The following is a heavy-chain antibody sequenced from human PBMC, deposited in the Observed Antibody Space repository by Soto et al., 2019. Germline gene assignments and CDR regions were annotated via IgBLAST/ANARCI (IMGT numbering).Heavy chain of an antibody. CDR3: AWEERLPRSWFDS. D-gene: IGHD1-26*01. V-gene: IGHV4-34*01. J-gene: IGHJ5*01. CDR2: VNHSGEA. Sequence: PSETLSLTCGVYGGSFRNYYWIWVRQPPGTGLEWIGEVNHSGEATYNPSLQSRVTLSLDTTNNHFSLKMTSVTAADTAIYFCAWEERLPRSWFDSWGQGTQVTVSS. CDR1: GGSFRNYY.